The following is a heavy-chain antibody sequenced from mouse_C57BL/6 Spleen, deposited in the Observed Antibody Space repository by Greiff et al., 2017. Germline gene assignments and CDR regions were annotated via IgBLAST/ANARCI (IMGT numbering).Heavy chain of an antibody. CDR3: AGGAYSTV. V-gene: IGHV3-6*01. Sequence: EVKLQESGPGLVKPSQSLSITCTVTGYSITDGYYWNWIRKFPGNKLEWMGYISYDGSNTYNPSLKNRITITRDTSKNQFFLKLNSVTNEDTATYYCAGGAYSTVWGQGTSVTVSS. J-gene: IGHJ4*01. CDR2: ISYDGSN. D-gene: IGHD1-1*01. CDR1: GYSITDGYY.